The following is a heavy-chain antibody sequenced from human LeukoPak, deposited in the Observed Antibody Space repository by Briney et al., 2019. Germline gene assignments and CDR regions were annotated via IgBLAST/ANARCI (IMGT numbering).Heavy chain of an antibody. Sequence: PGGSLRLSCAASGFTFSSYSMNWVRQAPGKGLEWVSSISSSSNYIYYADSRKGRFTISRDNAKNSLYLQMNSLRAEDTAVYYCGRDLYSSSWGYYYGMDVWGKGTTVTVSS. CDR2: ISSSSNYI. V-gene: IGHV3-21*01. CDR3: GRDLYSSSWGYYYGMDV. CDR1: GFTFSSYS. J-gene: IGHJ6*04. D-gene: IGHD6-13*01.